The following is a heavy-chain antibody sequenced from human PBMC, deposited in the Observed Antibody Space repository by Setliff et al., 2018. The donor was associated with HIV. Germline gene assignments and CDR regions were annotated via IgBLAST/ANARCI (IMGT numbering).Heavy chain of an antibody. V-gene: IGHV4-34*01. Sequence: LSLTCAVYGGAFNDFYWGWIRPPPGKGLEWIGEIDHSGSTNNNPSLKSRLTISVDTSKKQFSLRLTSLTAADTAVYFCARFSSTGWRRAFDVWGQGTKVTVSS. J-gene: IGHJ3*01. CDR1: GGAFNDFY. CDR2: IDHSGST. CDR3: ARFSSTGWRRAFDV. D-gene: IGHD6-19*01.